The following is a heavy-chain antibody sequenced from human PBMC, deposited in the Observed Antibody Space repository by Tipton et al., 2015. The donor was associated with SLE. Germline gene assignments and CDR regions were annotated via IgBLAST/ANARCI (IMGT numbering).Heavy chain of an antibody. CDR1: GLSVSSNY. J-gene: IGHJ4*02. CDR2: IYVDGKT. CDR3: ARDLTWRQFDH. Sequence: VQLVQSGGGLVQPGGSLRLSCAASGLSVSSNYMSWVRQAPGKGLEWVSVIYVDGKTYYADSVKGRFTISRDESKNTVHLQMNSLRPDDTAVYYCARDLTWRQFDHWGQGALVSVSS. V-gene: IGHV3-53*04.